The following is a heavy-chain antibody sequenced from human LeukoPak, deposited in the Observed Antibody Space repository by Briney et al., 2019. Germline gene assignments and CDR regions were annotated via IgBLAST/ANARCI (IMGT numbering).Heavy chain of an antibody. CDR1: GYTFTSYG. D-gene: IGHD3-22*01. V-gene: IGHV1-18*01. CDR2: ISAYNGNT. Sequence: ASVKVSCKASGYTFTSYGISWVRQAPGQGLEWMGWISAYNGNTNYAQKLQGRVTMTTDTSTSTAYMELSSLRSEDTAVYYCAREPAGPPDYYDSSGYYHFPYNWFDPWGQGTLVTVSS. J-gene: IGHJ5*02. CDR3: AREPAGPPDYYDSSGYYHFPYNWFDP.